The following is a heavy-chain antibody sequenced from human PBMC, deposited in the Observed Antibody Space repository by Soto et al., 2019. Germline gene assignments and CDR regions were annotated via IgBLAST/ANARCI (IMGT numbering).Heavy chain of an antibody. CDR3: AKATAGDPSPHAFDI. CDR1: GFTFDDYA. D-gene: IGHD6-13*01. Sequence: GGSLRLSCAASGFTFDDYAMHWVRQAPGKGLEWVSGISWNSGSIGYADSVKGRFTISRDNAKNSLYLQMNSLRAEDTALYYCAKATAGDPSPHAFDIWGQGTMVTVSS. J-gene: IGHJ3*02. CDR2: ISWNSGSI. V-gene: IGHV3-9*01.